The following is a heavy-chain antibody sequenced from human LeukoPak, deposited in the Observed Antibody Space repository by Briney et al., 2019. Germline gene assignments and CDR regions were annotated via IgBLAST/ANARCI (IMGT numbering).Heavy chain of an antibody. CDR1: GFTFDDYA. J-gene: IGHJ1*01. V-gene: IGHV3-9*01. D-gene: IGHD3-22*01. CDR2: ISWNSGSI. Sequence: PGGSLRLSCAASGFTFDDYAMHWVRQAPGKGLEWVSGISWNSGSIGYADSVKGRFTISRDNAKNSLYLQMNSLRAEDTALYYCAKGASSALTGYFQYWGQGTLVTVSS. CDR3: AKGASSALTGYFQY.